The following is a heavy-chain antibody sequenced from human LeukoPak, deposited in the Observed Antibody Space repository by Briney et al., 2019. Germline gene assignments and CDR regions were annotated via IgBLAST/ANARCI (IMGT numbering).Heavy chain of an antibody. CDR3: ARVGGTFGELFYYFDY. Sequence: ASVNVSCKASGYTFTSYGISWVRQAPGQGLEWMGWISAYNGNTNYAQKLQGRVTMTTDTSTSTAYMELRSLRSDDTAVYYCARVGGTFGELFYYFDYWGQGTLVTVSS. CDR2: ISAYNGNT. CDR1: GYTFTSYG. J-gene: IGHJ4*02. V-gene: IGHV1-18*01. D-gene: IGHD3-10*01.